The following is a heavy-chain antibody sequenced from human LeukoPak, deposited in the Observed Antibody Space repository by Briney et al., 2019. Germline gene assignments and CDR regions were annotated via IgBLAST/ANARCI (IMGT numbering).Heavy chain of an antibody. V-gene: IGHV4-59*01. CDR2: IYYTGST. CDR3: ARVYQSAEYYFDY. J-gene: IGHJ4*02. CDR1: GGSIDSYY. D-gene: IGHD2-2*01. Sequence: SETLSLTCTVSGGSIDSYYWSWIRQPPGKGLEWIGYIYYTGSTEYHPSLKSRVTISLDTSKNQFSLKLTSVTAADTAVYYCARVYQSAEYYFDYWGQGNLVSASS.